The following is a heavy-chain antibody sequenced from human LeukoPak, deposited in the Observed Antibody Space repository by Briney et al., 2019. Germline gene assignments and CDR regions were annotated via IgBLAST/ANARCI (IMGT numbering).Heavy chain of an antibody. CDR1: GFTFSSYP. D-gene: IGHD7-27*01. Sequence: PGGSLRLSCAASGFTFSSYPMSWVRQAPGKGLEWVSSISGSGGSTYYADSVKGRFTVSRDNSKNTLFLQMNSLRAEDTAVYYCAKDGGLWVSAHWGDSWGRGTLVTVSS. CDR3: AKDGGLWVSAHWGDS. V-gene: IGHV3-23*01. J-gene: IGHJ4*02. CDR2: ISGSGGST.